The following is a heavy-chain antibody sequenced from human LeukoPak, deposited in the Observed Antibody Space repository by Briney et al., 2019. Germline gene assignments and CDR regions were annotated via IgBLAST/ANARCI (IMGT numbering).Heavy chain of an antibody. CDR3: ARGDHCSISSCFFDS. CDR2: IYHSGIT. V-gene: IGHV4-30-2*01. J-gene: IGHJ4*02. D-gene: IGHD2-2*01. Sequence: SETLSLTCGVSGGSISSGGYSRTWIRQPPGKGLEWIGYIYHSGITYYNPSLTSRVTISVDRSTNQFSLQLTYVTAADTAVYYCARGDHCSISSCFFDSWGQGALVTVSS. CDR1: GGSISSGGYS.